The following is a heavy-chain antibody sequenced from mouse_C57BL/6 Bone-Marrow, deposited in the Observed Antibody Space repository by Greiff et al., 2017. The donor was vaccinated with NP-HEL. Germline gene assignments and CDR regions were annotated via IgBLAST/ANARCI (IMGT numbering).Heavy chain of an antibody. CDR2: IRNKANGYTT. V-gene: IGHV7-3*01. D-gene: IGHD2-4*01. CDR1: GFTFTDYY. Sequence: EVHLVESGGGLVQPGGSLSLSCAASGFTFTDYYMSWVRQPPGKALEWLGFIRNKANGYTTEYSASVKGRFTISRDNSQSILYLQMNALRAEDSATYYCAGHYYDYDWFAYWGQGTLVTVSA. J-gene: IGHJ3*01. CDR3: AGHYYDYDWFAY.